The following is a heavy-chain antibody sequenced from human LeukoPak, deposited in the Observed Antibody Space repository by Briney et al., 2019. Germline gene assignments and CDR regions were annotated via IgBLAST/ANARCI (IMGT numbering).Heavy chain of an antibody. D-gene: IGHD4-17*01. J-gene: IGHJ4*02. CDR3: AVTTFGY. Sequence: GGSLRLSCAASGFTFSSYAMHWFRQAPGKGLEYVSAISSNGGSTYYANSVKGRFTISRDNSKNTLYLQMGSLRAEDMAVYYCAVTTFGYWGQGTLVTVSS. V-gene: IGHV3-64*01. CDR2: ISSNGGST. CDR1: GFTFSSYA.